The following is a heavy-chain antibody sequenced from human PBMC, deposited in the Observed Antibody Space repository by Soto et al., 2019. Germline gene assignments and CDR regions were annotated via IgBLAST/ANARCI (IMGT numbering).Heavy chain of an antibody. J-gene: IGHJ3*02. V-gene: IGHV3-53*01. CDR3: ARSDYGGNSDAFDI. Sequence: PVGSLRLSCAASGFTVSSNYMSWVRQAPGKGLEWVSVIYSGGSTYYADSLKGRFTISRDNSKNTLYLQMNSLRAEDTAVYYCARSDYGGNSDAFDIWGQGTMVTVSS. CDR2: IYSGGST. CDR1: GFTVSSNY. D-gene: IGHD4-17*01.